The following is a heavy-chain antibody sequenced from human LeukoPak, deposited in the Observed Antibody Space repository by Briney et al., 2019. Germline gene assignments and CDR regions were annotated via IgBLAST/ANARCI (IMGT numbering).Heavy chain of an antibody. D-gene: IGHD6-19*01. V-gene: IGHV1-2*02. CDR3: ARGYSNGWYHDY. CDR1: GHTFTGYY. Sequence: ASVKVSCKASGHTFTGYYMHWVRQAPGQGLEWMGWINPNSGGTDYAQKFQGRVTMTRDTSISTAYMELSRLRSDDTAVYYCARGYSNGWYHDYWGQGTPVIVSS. J-gene: IGHJ4*02. CDR2: INPNSGGT.